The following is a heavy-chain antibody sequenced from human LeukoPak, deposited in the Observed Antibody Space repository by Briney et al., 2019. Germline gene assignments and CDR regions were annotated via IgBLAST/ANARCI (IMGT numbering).Heavy chain of an antibody. CDR1: GYTFSGYY. Sequence: ASVKGSCKTFGYTFSGYYIHWVRQAPGQGLEWMGWIDPNSGAANYEKRFQGRVTMTRDIAINTVYLEVRSDDTAVYYCARGEQWLVRYWGQGTLVIVSS. J-gene: IGHJ4*02. V-gene: IGHV1-2*02. D-gene: IGHD6-19*01. CDR2: IDPNSGAA. CDR3: ARGEQWLVRY.